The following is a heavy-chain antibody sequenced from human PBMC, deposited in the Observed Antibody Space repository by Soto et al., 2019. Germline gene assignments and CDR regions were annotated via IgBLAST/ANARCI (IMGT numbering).Heavy chain of an antibody. CDR1: GYTFTSYD. CDR3: TRCLCSSTGCWEYGN. J-gene: IGHJ4*02. D-gene: IGHD2-2*01. V-gene: IGHV1-8*02. Sequence: ASVKVSCKASGYTFTSYDINWVRQATGQGLEWMGWMIPNRGNTGYAQKFQGRVTMTRNTSISTAYMELSSLRSEDTAGYCCTRCLCSSTGCWEYGNWGQGTLVTVSS. CDR2: MIPNRGNT.